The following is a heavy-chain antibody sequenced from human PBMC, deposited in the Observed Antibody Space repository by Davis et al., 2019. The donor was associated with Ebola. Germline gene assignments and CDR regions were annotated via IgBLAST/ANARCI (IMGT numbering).Heavy chain of an antibody. Sequence: GGSLRLSCAASGFTFSSYGMHWVRQAPGKGLEWVAVISYDGSNKYYADSVKGRFTISRDNSKDTLCLQMNSLRPEDTAIYFCARSAHSSSWHRNDYWGQGTLVTVSS. CDR1: GFTFSSYG. D-gene: IGHD6-13*01. CDR3: ARSAHSSSWHRNDY. CDR2: ISYDGSNK. V-gene: IGHV3-30*03. J-gene: IGHJ4*02.